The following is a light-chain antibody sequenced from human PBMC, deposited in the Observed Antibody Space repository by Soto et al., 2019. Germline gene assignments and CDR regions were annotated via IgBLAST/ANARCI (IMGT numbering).Light chain of an antibody. CDR1: QSVSSN. V-gene: IGKV3-15*01. J-gene: IGKJ1*01. CDR2: DAS. CDR3: QQYNSWPLT. Sequence: ERVMTQSPATLSVSPGERATLSCRASQSVSSNLAWYQQRPGQAPRLLIYDASTRATGIPARFSGSGSGTEFTLAISSLQSEDFAVYYCQQYNSWPLTFGQGTKVEIK.